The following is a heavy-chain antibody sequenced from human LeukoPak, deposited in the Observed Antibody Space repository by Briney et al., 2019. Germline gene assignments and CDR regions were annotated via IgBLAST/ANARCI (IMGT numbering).Heavy chain of an antibody. J-gene: IGHJ4*02. CDR1: GGSISRYY. CDR3: ARGRVGATDFDY. Sequence: PSETLSLTCTVSGGSISRYYWSWIRQPAGKGLEWIGRIYSSGSTNYNPSLKSRVTMSTDTSKNQFSLKLSSVTAADTAVYYCARGRVGATDFDYWGQGTLVTVSS. D-gene: IGHD1-26*01. CDR2: IYSSGST. V-gene: IGHV4-4*07.